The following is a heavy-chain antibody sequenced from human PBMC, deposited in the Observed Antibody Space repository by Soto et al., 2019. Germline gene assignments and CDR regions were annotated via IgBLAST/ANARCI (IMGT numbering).Heavy chain of an antibody. D-gene: IGHD1-26*01. CDR3: AKDLRWEQLRYYYGMDV. CDR1: GFTFSSYG. J-gene: IGHJ6*02. CDR2: ISYDGSNK. V-gene: IGHV3-30*18. Sequence: GGSLRLSCAASGFTFSSYGMHWVRQAPGKGLEWVAVISYDGSNKYYADFVKGRFTISRDNSKNTRYLQMNSLRAEDTAVYYCAKDLRWEQLRYYYGMDVWGQGTTVTVSS.